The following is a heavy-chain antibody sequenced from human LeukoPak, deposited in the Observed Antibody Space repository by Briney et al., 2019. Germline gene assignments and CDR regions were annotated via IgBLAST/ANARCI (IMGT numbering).Heavy chain of an antibody. CDR3: ARTVTNRGNFDY. Sequence: GGSLRLSCAASGFTFSSYGMHWVRQVPGKGLEWVAVIWYDGSNKYYADSVKGRFTISRDNSKNTLYLQMNSLRAEDTGVYYCARTVTNRGNFDYWGQGTLVTVSS. V-gene: IGHV3-33*01. CDR1: GFTFSSYG. D-gene: IGHD4-17*01. CDR2: IWYDGSNK. J-gene: IGHJ4*02.